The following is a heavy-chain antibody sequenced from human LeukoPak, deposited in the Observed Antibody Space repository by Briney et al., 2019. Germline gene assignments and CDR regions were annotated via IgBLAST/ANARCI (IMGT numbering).Heavy chain of an antibody. V-gene: IGHV3-7*05. CDR2: IKQDGSEN. Sequence: GGSLRLSCAASGFTFSNYGMYWVRQAPGKGLEWVANIKQDGSENYYVDSVRGRFTISRDNAKNSLYLQMNSLRAEDTAVYYCARAGDYLDPFDYWGQGTLVTVSS. CDR3: ARAGDYLDPFDY. J-gene: IGHJ4*02. CDR1: GFTFSNYG. D-gene: IGHD4-17*01.